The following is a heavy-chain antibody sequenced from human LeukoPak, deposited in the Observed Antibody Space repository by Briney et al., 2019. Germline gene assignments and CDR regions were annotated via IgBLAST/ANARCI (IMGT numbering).Heavy chain of an antibody. CDR3: AKDAFYYGSSGYYVD. V-gene: IGHV3-23*01. CDR2: ISGSGGST. CDR1: GFSFSSYA. J-gene: IGHJ4*02. Sequence: PGGSLRLSCAASGFSFSSYAMSWVRQAPGRGLEWVSAISGSGGSTYYADSVKGRFTISRDNSKNTLYLQMNSLRAEDTAIYYCAKDAFYYGSSGYYVDWGQGTLVTVSS. D-gene: IGHD3-22*01.